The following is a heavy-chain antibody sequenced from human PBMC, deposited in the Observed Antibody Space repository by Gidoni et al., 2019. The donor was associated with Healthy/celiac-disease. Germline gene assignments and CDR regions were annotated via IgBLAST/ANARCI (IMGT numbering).Heavy chain of an antibody. CDR2: ISSSSSYI. CDR3: ARDLRYYYYYGMDV. Sequence: EVQLVESGGGLVKPGGSLRLSCAASGFTFSGYSMNWVRQAPGKGLEWFSSISSSSSYIYYADSVKGRFTISRDNAKNSLYLQMNSLRAEDTAVYYCARDLRYYYYYGMDVWGQGTTVTVSS. J-gene: IGHJ6*02. CDR1: GFTFSGYS. V-gene: IGHV3-21*01. D-gene: IGHD3-16*01.